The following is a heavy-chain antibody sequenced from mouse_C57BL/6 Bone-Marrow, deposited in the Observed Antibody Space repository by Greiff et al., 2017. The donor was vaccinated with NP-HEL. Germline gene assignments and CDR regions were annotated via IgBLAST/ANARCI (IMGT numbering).Heavy chain of an antibody. D-gene: IGHD2-3*01. CDR3: ARRGYDGYFHYAMDY. V-gene: IGHV1-63*01. Sequence: LQESGAELVRPGTSVKMSCKASGYTFTNYWIGWAKQRPGHGLEWIGDIYPGGGYTNYNEKFKGKATLTADKSSSTAYMQFSSLTSEDSAIYYCARRGYDGYFHYAMDYWGQGTSVTVSS. J-gene: IGHJ4*01. CDR2: IYPGGGYT. CDR1: GYTFTNYW.